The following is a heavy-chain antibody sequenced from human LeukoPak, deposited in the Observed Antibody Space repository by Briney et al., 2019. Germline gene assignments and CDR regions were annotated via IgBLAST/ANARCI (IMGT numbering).Heavy chain of an antibody. J-gene: IGHJ4*02. CDR3: AKDTRLKTSTVTYYFDY. CDR2: ITWDGGRT. V-gene: IGHV3-43D*03. D-gene: IGHD4-17*01. CDR1: GFTFDDYA. Sequence: GGSLRLSCAASGFTFDDYAMHWVRQPPGKGLEWVSLITWDGGRTSYADSVKGRFTISRDNSKNSLYLQINSLKPEDTALYYCAKDTRLKTSTVTYYFDYWGQGTLVTVSS.